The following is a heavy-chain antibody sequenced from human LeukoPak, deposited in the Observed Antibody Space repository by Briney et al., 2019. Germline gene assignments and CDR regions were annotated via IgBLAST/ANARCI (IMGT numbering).Heavy chain of an antibody. CDR3: ARDMYPLVAGTIGFDY. CDR1: GYTFTSYA. CDR2: INPNSGGT. Sequence: WASVKVSCKASGYTFTSYAMNWVRQAPGQGLEWMGWINPNSGGTNYAQKFQGRVTMTRDTSISTAYMELSRLRSDDTAVYYCARDMYPLVAGTIGFDYWGQGTLVTVSS. D-gene: IGHD6-19*01. V-gene: IGHV1-2*02. J-gene: IGHJ4*02.